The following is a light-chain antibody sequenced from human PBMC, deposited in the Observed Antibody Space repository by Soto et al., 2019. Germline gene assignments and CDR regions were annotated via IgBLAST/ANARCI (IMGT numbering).Light chain of an antibody. CDR2: EVN. J-gene: IGLJ2*01. CDR3: SSYADSNIVV. V-gene: IGLV2-8*01. CDR1: ISDVGGYNY. Sequence: QSALTQPPSASGSPGHSVTISCTGTISDVGGYNYVSWYQQHPGKAPKLMIYEVNKRPSGVPDRFSGSKSGNTASLTVSGLQAEDEADYYCSSYADSNIVVFGGGTKLTVL.